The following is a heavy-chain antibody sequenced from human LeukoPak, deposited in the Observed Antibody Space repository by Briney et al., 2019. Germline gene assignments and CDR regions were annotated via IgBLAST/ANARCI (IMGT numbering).Heavy chain of an antibody. CDR3: TRGLGYYYDSSGYYSPFDY. D-gene: IGHD3-22*01. CDR1: GFTVSSNY. J-gene: IGHJ4*02. CDR2: IRSKAYGGTT. Sequence: GGSLRLSCAASGFTVSSNYKSWFRQAPGKGLEWVGFIRSKAYGGTTEYAASVKGRFTISRDDSKSIAYLQMNSLKTEDTAVYYCTRGLGYYYDSSGYYSPFDYWGQGTLVTVSS. V-gene: IGHV3-49*03.